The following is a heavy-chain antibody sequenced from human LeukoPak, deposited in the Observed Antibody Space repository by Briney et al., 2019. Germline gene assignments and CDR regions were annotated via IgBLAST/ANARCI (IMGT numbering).Heavy chain of an antibody. CDR2: INHSGST. CDR3: AGGTAMVTYYFDY. D-gene: IGHD5-18*01. Sequence: SETLSLTCTVSGGSIGNYCWSWIRQPPGKGLEWIGEINHSGSTNYNPSLKSRVTISVDTSKNQFSLKLSSVTAADTAVYYCAGGTAMVTYYFDYWGQGTLVTVSS. CDR1: GGSIGNYC. V-gene: IGHV4-34*01. J-gene: IGHJ4*02.